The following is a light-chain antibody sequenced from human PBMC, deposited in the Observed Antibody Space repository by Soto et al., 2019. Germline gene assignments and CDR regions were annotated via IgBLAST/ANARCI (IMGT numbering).Light chain of an antibody. Sequence: QAVVTQPPSVSGAPGQRVTISCTGSSSNIGAGYDVHWYQQLPGTAPKLLIYGNNNRPSGVPDRFSGSKSGTSASLAITGLQAEDEADYYCQSYDSSLSGVVSGGGTKVTVL. CDR2: GNN. CDR3: QSYDSSLSGVV. CDR1: SSNIGAGYD. J-gene: IGLJ2*01. V-gene: IGLV1-40*01.